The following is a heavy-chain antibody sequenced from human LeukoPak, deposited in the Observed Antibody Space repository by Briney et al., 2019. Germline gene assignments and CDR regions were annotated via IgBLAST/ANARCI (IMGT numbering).Heavy chain of an antibody. CDR3: AKDLGCSGGSCYSYWFDP. J-gene: IGHJ5*02. CDR2: ISGSGGST. CDR1: GFTFSTYN. D-gene: IGHD2-15*01. V-gene: IGHV3-23*01. Sequence: GGSLRLSCAASGFTFSTYNMNWVRQAPGKGLEWVSAISGSGGSTYYADSVKGRFTISRDNSKNTLYLQMNSLRAEDTAVYYCAKDLGCSGGSCYSYWFDPWGQGTLVIVSS.